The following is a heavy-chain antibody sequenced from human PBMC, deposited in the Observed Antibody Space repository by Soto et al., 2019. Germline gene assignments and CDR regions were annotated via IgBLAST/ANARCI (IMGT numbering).Heavy chain of an antibody. CDR1: GFSLSNARMG. V-gene: IGHV2-26*01. D-gene: IGHD6-19*01. CDR2: IFSNDEK. J-gene: IGHJ5*02. CDR3: ARQTAVAGSDVFDP. Sequence: QVTLKESGPVLVNPTETLTLTCTVSGFSLSNARMGVSWIRQPPGKALEWLAHIFSNDEKSYSTSLKSRLTISKDTSKSQVVLTMTNMDPVDTATYYCARQTAVAGSDVFDPWGQGTLVTVSS.